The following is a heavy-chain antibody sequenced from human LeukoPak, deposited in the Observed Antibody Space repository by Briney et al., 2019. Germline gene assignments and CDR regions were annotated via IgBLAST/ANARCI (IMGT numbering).Heavy chain of an antibody. Sequence: AASVKVSCKASGGTFSSYAISWVRQAPGQGLEWMGGIIPIFGTANYAQKFQGRVTITADESTSTAYMELSSLRSEDTAVYYCARGRDSGSPSDYWGQGTLVTVSS. D-gene: IGHD1-26*01. CDR1: GGTFSSYA. CDR3: ARGRDSGSPSDY. V-gene: IGHV1-69*13. J-gene: IGHJ4*02. CDR2: IIPIFGTA.